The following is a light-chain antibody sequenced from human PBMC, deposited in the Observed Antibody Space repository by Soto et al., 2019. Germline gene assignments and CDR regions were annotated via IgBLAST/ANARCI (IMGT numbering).Light chain of an antibody. CDR3: SSYTGSSTPPYV. Sequence: QSVLTQPASVSGSPGQSFTISCTGTSNDVGGYNYVSWYQQHPGKAPKLMIYEVSNRPSGVSNRFSGSKSGNTASLTISGLQAEDEADYYCSSYTGSSTPPYVLGTGTKLTVL. J-gene: IGLJ1*01. CDR2: EVS. CDR1: SNDVGGYNY. V-gene: IGLV2-14*01.